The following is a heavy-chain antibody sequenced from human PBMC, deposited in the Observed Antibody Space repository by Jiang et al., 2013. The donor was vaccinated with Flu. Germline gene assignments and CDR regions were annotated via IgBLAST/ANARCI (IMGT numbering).Heavy chain of an antibody. CDR1: GVSVASSNW. CDR3: ARAQGDFTCRGGSCYSSIYHFES. CDR2: TFHTGRT. J-gene: IGHJ4*02. Sequence: GPGLVKPSGTLSLTCTVSGVSVASSNWWIWVRQPPGKGLEWIGETFHTGRTYYNPSLESRVTISVDTSSNQFSLRLRAVTAADTAVYYCARAQGDFTCRGGSCYSSIYHFESWGLGTLVAVSS. V-gene: IGHV4-4*02. D-gene: IGHD2-15*01.